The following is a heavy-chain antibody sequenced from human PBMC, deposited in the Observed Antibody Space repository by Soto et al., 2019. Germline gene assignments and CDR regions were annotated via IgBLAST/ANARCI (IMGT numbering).Heavy chain of an antibody. CDR2: IYHSGST. Sequence: QVQLQESGPGLVKPSGTLSLTCGVSGGSISSSNWWSWVRQPPGKGLEWIGEIYHSGSTNYNPSLTSRATIAVDKAKNRFSLKLSSVTAADTAVYYCARGMSGGRHFDYWGQGTLVTVSS. CDR3: ARGMSGGRHFDY. D-gene: IGHD2-15*01. CDR1: GGSISSSNW. J-gene: IGHJ4*02. V-gene: IGHV4-4*02.